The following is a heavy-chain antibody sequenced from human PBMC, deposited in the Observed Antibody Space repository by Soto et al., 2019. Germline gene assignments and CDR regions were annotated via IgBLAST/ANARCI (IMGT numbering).Heavy chain of an antibody. D-gene: IGHD2-8*01. Sequence: PSETLSLTCTVSGVSISSGDYYWSWIRQTPGKGLEWIGYIYYSENTYYNPSLKSRVAISGDTSKNQFSLRLSSVTAADTAVYYCARDIMGTNYYYYGMDVWGQGTTVTVSS. J-gene: IGHJ6*02. V-gene: IGHV4-30-4*02. CDR1: GVSISSGDYY. CDR2: IYYSENT. CDR3: ARDIMGTNYYYYGMDV.